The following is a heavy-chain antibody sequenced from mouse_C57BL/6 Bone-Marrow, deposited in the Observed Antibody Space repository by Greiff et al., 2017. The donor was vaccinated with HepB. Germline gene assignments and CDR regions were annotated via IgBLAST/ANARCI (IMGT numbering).Heavy chain of an antibody. J-gene: IGHJ2*01. CDR1: GYTFTSYG. D-gene: IGHD3-2*02. CDR3: AGERGQLRPFDY. V-gene: IGHV1-81*01. CDR2: IYPRSGNT. Sequence: QVHVKQSGAELARPGASVKLSCKASGYTFTSYGISWVKQRTGQGLEWIGEIYPRSGNTYYNEKFKGKATLTADKSSSTAYMELRSLTSEDSAVYFCAGERGQLRPFDYWGQGTTLTVSS.